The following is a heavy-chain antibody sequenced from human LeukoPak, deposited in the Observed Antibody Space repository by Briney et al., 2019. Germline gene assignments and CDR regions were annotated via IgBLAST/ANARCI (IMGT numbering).Heavy chain of an antibody. CDR3: AKGFTSRGYYGSGSYHDY. D-gene: IGHD3-10*01. CDR1: GFAFSSYS. V-gene: IGHV3-23*01. Sequence: GGSLRLSCAASGFAFSSYSMNWVRQAPGKGLEWVSAISGSGGSTYYADSVKGRFTISRDNSKNTLYLQMNSLRAEDTAVYYCAKGFTSRGYYGSGSYHDYWGQGTLVTVSS. CDR2: ISGSGGST. J-gene: IGHJ4*02.